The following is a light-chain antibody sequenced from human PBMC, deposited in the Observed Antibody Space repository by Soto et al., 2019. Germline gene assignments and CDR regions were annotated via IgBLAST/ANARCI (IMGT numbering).Light chain of an antibody. J-gene: IGKJ4*01. CDR1: QIVRNNY. CDR3: QQFSSYPLT. V-gene: IGKV3-20*01. Sequence: EFVLTQSPGTVYFSPGERATLSCSASQIVRNNYLAWYQQKPDQAPRLLIYDASSRATGIPDRFSGGGSGTDFTLTISRLEPEDFAVYYCQQFSSYPLTFGGGTEVDI. CDR2: DAS.